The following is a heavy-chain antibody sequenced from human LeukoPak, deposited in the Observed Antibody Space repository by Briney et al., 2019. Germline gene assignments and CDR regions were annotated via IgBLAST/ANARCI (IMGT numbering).Heavy chain of an antibody. CDR1: GGTFSSYA. J-gene: IGHJ4*02. V-gene: IGHV1-69*13. CDR3: ARARDILTGFDY. D-gene: IGHD3-9*01. CDR2: IIPIFGTA. Sequence: GTSVKVSCKASGGTFSSYAISWVRPAPGQGLEWMGGIIPIFGTANYAQKFQGRVTITADESTSTAYVELSSLRSEDTAVYYCARARDILTGFDYWGQGTLVTVSS.